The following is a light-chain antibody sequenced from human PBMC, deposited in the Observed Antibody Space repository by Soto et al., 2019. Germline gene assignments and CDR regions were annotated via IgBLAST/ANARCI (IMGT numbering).Light chain of an antibody. J-gene: IGKJ3*01. Sequence: IVLTQSPGTLSLSPGERATLSCGASQSVTNNFLAWYQQKPGQAPRLLIYGASSRATGVPDRFSGSGSGTDFTITISRLEPGDFAVYYCQQYGTSLFTFGPGTKLDI. V-gene: IGKV3-20*01. CDR3: QQYGTSLFT. CDR1: QSVTNNF. CDR2: GAS.